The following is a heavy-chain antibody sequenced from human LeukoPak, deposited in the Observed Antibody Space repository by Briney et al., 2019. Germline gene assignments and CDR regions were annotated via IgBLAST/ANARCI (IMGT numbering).Heavy chain of an antibody. Sequence: GGSLRLSCAASGFTFSSYAMHWVRQAPGKGLEWVAVISYDGSNKYYADSVKGRFTISRDNSKNTLYLQMNSLRAEDTAVYYCARGGTRYSNYDFYWGQGTLVTVSS. J-gene: IGHJ4*02. CDR1: GFTFSSYA. D-gene: IGHD4-11*01. CDR2: ISYDGSNK. V-gene: IGHV3-30*04. CDR3: ARGGTRYSNYDFY.